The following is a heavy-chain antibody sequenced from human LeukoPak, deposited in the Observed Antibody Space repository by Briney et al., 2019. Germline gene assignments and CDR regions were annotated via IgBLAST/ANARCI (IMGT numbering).Heavy chain of an antibody. CDR3: ARSLYGTGSHLDY. J-gene: IGHJ4*02. CDR1: GYRFTGYW. D-gene: IGHD3-10*01. CDR2: IYPGDSDT. Sequence: GESLKISCKGSGYRFTGYWIAWVRQMPGKGLEWMGIIYPGDSDTRYSPSFQGHITISADKSISAAYLQWSSLKASDTAMYYCARSLYGTGSHLDYWGQGTLVTVSS. V-gene: IGHV5-51*01.